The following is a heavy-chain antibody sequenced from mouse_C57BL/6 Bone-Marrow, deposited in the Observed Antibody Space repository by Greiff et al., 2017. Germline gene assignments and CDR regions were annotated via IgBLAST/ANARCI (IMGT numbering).Heavy chain of an antibody. Sequence: VQLQQSGPELVKPGASVKISCKASGYTFTDYYMNWVKQSHGKSLEWIGDINPNNGGTSYNQKFKGKATLTVDKSSSTAYMELRSLTSEDSAVYYCAREGRSYYFDYWGQGTTLTVSS. CDR2: INPNNGGT. J-gene: IGHJ2*01. CDR3: AREGRSYYFDY. V-gene: IGHV1-26*01. CDR1: GYTFTDYY.